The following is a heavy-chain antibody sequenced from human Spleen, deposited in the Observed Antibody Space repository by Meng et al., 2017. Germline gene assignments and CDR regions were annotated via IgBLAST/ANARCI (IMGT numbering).Heavy chain of an antibody. CDR1: GGTFSSYA. CDR2: IIPIFGTA. J-gene: IGHJ6*02. V-gene: IGHV1-69*13. Sequence: SVKVSCKASGGTFSSYAISWVRQAPGQGLEWMGGIIPIFGTANYAQKFQGRVTITADESTSTAYMELSSLRSEDTAVYYCASSRRGKSYYDFWSGYLNRYYYYGMDVWGQGNTVNGAS. CDR3: ASSRRGKSYYDFWSGYLNRYYYYGMDV. D-gene: IGHD3-3*01.